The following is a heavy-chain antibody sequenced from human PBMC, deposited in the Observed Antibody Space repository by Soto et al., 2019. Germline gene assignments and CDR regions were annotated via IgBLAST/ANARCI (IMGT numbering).Heavy chain of an antibody. D-gene: IGHD2-2*01. J-gene: IGHJ5*02. CDR1: GGSFSGYY. CDR3: ALGYCSSTSCFEDASALHNWFDP. V-gene: IGHV4-34*01. Sequence: PSETLSLTCAVYGGSFSGYYWSWIRQPPGKGLEWIGEINHSGSTNYNPSLKSRVTISVDTSKNQFSLKLSSVTAADTAVYYCALGYCSSTSCFEDASALHNWFDPWGQGTLVTVSS. CDR2: INHSGST.